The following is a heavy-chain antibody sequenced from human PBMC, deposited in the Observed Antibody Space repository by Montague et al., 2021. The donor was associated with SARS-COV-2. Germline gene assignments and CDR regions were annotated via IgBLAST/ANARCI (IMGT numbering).Heavy chain of an antibody. CDR3: AREHNYDSGRRDGFDI. CDR1: GFTFSDYY. D-gene: IGHD3-10*01. J-gene: IGHJ3*02. Sequence: XLRLSCAASGFTFSDYYMNWIRQAPGKGLEWVSHITSSSSHLYYADSVKGRFTISRDNAKNSLYLQMNSLRAEDTAVYYCAREHNYDSGRRDGFDIWGQGTVVTVSS. CDR2: ITSSSSHL. V-gene: IGHV3-11*01.